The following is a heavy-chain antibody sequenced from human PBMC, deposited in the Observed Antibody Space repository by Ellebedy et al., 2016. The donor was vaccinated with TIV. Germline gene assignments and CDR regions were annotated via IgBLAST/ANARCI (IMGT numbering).Heavy chain of an antibody. CDR3: ARRRRYYYGSGSYLGYYYYGMDV. Sequence: SETLSLXXAVYGGSFSGYYWSWIRQPPGKGLEWIGEINHSGSTNYNPSLKSRVTISVDTSKNQFSLELSSVTAADTAVYYCARRRRYYYGSGSYLGYYYYGMDVWGQGTTVTVSS. CDR1: GGSFSGYY. D-gene: IGHD3-10*01. V-gene: IGHV4-34*01. J-gene: IGHJ6*02. CDR2: INHSGST.